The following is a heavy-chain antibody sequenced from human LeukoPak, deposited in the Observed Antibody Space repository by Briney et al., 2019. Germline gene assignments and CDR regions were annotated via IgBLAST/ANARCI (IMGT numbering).Heavy chain of an antibody. D-gene: IGHD2-15*01. V-gene: IGHV4-38-2*02. CDR3: ARSGGYYYYYMDV. CDR2: IYHSGST. CDR1: GYSISSGYY. J-gene: IGHJ6*03. Sequence: SETLSLTCTVSGYSISSGYYWGWIRQPPGKGLEWIGSIYHSGSTYYNPSLKSRVTISVDTSKNQFPLKLSSVTAADTAVYYCARSGGYYYYYMDVWGKGTTVTVSS.